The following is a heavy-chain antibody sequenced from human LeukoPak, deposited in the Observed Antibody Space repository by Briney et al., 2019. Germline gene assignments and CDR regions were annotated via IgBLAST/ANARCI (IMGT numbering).Heavy chain of an antibody. CDR2: IYSGGST. Sequence: PGGSLRLSCAASGFTVSSNYMSWVRQAPGKGLEWVSVIYSGGSTYYADSVKGRFTISRHNSKNTLYLQMNSLRSEDTAVYYCARIPGYSYGFTYYGMDVWGQGTTVTVSS. V-gene: IGHV3-53*04. CDR3: ARIPGYSYGFTYYGMDV. J-gene: IGHJ6*02. CDR1: GFTVSSNY. D-gene: IGHD5-18*01.